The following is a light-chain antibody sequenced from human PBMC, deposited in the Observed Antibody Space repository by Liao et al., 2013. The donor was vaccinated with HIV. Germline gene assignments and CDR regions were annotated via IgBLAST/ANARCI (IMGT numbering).Light chain of an antibody. CDR3: QLWDSSSDHPYV. CDR1: TLGDKY. J-gene: IGLJ1*01. Sequence: YDLTQPASVSVSPGQTATVTCSGGTLGDKYISWYQQRPGQSPVLVIYEDTKRPSGIPERFSGSNSGNTATLTISRVEPGDEADYYCQLWDSSSDHPYVFGTGTQVTVL. CDR2: EDT. V-gene: IGLV3-1*01.